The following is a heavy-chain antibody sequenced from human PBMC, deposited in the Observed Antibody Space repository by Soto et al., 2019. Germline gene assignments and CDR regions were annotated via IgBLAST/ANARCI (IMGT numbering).Heavy chain of an antibody. CDR1: GFTFSNYA. V-gene: IGHV3-30-3*01. J-gene: IGHJ4*02. D-gene: IGHD3-16*01. Sequence: GGSLRLSCAASGFTFSNYAMHWVRQAPGKGLEWVAVISNDGSNKDYADSVKGRFTISRDNSKNTLNLQMNSLEPEDTAVYYCASPRSYDYVWGSTFDYCGQGTLVTVSA. CDR2: ISNDGSNK. CDR3: ASPRSYDYVWGSTFDY.